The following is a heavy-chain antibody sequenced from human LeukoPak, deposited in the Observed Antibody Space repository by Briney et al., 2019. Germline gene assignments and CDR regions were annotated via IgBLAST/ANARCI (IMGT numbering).Heavy chain of an antibody. V-gene: IGHV1-69*05. CDR2: IIPIFGTA. D-gene: IGHD4-11*01. CDR1: GGTFSSYA. J-gene: IGHJ4*02. CDR3: ARSPLHMTTVTMPPDY. Sequence: SVKVSCKASGGTFSSYAISWVRQAPGQGLEWMGRIIPIFGTANYAQKFQGRVTITTDESTSTAYMELSSLRSEDTAVYYCARSPLHMTTVTMPPDYWGQGTLVTVSS.